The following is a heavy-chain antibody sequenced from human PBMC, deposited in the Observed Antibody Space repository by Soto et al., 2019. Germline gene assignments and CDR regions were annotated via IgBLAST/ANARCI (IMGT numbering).Heavy chain of an antibody. CDR2: IYYSGST. CDR3: ATLLLDGYYFDY. CDR1: GGSISSSSYY. V-gene: IGHV4-39*01. D-gene: IGHD3-3*01. Sequence: PSETLSLTCTVSGGSISSSSYYWGWIRQPPGKGLEWIGSIYYSGSTYYNPSLKSRVTISVDTSKNQFSLKLSSVTAADTAVYYCATLLLDGYYFDYWDQGTLVTVSS. J-gene: IGHJ4*02.